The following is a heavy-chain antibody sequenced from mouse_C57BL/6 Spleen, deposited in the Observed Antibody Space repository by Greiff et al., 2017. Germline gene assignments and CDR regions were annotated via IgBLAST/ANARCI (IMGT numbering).Heavy chain of an antibody. CDR1: GFNIKDYY. D-gene: IGHD3-2*02. Sequence: VQLQQSGAELVKPGASVKLSCTASGFNIKDYYMHWVKQRTEQGLEWIGRIDPEDGETKYAPKFRGKATITADTSSNTAYLQLSSLTSEDTAVYYCARDSSGYRFAYWGQGTLVTVSA. CDR3: ARDSSGYRFAY. CDR2: IDPEDGET. V-gene: IGHV14-2*01. J-gene: IGHJ3*01.